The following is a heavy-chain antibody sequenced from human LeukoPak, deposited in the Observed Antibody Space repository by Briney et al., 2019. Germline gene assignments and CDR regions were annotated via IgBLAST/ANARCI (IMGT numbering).Heavy chain of an antibody. CDR2: IYHSGST. CDR3: ARGPDYDILTGFLYYFDY. Sequence: SETLSLTCTVSGYSISSGYYWGWIRQPPGKGLEWIGSIYHSGSTYYNPSLKSRVTISVDTSKNQFSLKLSSVTAADTAVYYCARGPDYDILTGFLYYFDYWGQGTLVTVSS. J-gene: IGHJ4*02. D-gene: IGHD3-9*01. CDR1: GYSISSGYY. V-gene: IGHV4-38-2*02.